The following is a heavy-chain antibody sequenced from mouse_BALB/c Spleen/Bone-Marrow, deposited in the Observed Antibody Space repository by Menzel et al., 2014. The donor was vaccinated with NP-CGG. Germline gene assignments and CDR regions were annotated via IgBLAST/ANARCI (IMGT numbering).Heavy chain of an antibody. CDR3: ARGDYGSTYWFAY. CDR1: GFPLSSYG. J-gene: IGHJ3*01. CDR2: IWAGGGT. V-gene: IGHV2-9*02. Sequence: VQRVESGPGLVAPSQSLSITCTVSGFPLSSYGVHWVRQCPGKGLEWLGIIWAGGGTNYNSALVSRLSISKDNSKSQVFLKMNSLQTDDTAMYYCARGDYGSTYWFAYWGQGTLVTVSA. D-gene: IGHD1-1*01.